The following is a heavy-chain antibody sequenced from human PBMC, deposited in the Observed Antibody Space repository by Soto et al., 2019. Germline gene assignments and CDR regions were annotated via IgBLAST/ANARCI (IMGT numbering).Heavy chain of an antibody. CDR1: GFTFSSYA. V-gene: IGHV3-30-3*01. J-gene: IGHJ6*02. Sequence: GGSLRLSCAASGFTFSSYAMHWVRQAPGKGLEWVAVISYDGSNKYYADSVKGRFTTSRDNSKNTLYLQMNSLRAEDTAVYYCARDRAYYDILTGPGPRYYGMDVWGQGTTVTVSS. CDR2: ISYDGSNK. CDR3: ARDRAYYDILTGPGPRYYGMDV. D-gene: IGHD3-9*01.